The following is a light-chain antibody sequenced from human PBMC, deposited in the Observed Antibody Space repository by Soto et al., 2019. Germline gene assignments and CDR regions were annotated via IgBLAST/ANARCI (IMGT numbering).Light chain of an antibody. V-gene: IGKV3-15*01. CDR2: SAS. Sequence: EIVMTQSPATLSVSPGERATLSCRASQSISTKLAWYQQKPGQAPSLLIYSASTRATSIPARFSGSGSGTEFTLTISSLQSEDFAIYYCQQYHDWRTFGQGTKVDIK. J-gene: IGKJ1*01. CDR1: QSISTK. CDR3: QQYHDWRT.